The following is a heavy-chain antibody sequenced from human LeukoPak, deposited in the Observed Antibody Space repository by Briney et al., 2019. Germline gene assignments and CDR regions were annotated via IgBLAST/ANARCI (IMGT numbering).Heavy chain of an antibody. V-gene: IGHV1-69*04. CDR2: IIPIFGIA. Sequence: SVKVSCKASGGTFSSYAISWVRQAPGQGLEWMGRIIPIFGIANYAQKFQGRVTITADKSTSTAYMELGSLRSEDTAVYYCAAIVGATNAFDIWGQGTMVTVSS. CDR1: GGTFSSYA. J-gene: IGHJ3*02. D-gene: IGHD1-26*01. CDR3: AAIVGATNAFDI.